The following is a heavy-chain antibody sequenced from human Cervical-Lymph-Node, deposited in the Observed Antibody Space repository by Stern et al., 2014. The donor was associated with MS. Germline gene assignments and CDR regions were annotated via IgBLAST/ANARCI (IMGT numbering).Heavy chain of an antibody. J-gene: IGHJ6*02. V-gene: IGHV1-2*02. D-gene: IGHD4-17*01. Sequence: HVQLVQPGAEVKKPGASVKVSCKASGYTFTDYYLHWVRQAPGQGLEWMGWINPVHGGTNSAKKFQGRVTMTRDTAISTAYMELSRLTSDDTAVYYCARTKTVTTYYGMDVWGQGTTVTVSS. CDR1: GYTFTDYY. CDR3: ARTKTVTTYYGMDV. CDR2: INPVHGGT.